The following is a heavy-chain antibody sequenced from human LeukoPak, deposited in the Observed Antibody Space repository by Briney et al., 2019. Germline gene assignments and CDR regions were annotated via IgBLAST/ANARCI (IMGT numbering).Heavy chain of an antibody. CDR2: FDPEDGET. D-gene: IGHD3-16*02. J-gene: IGHJ4*02. V-gene: IGHV1-24*01. CDR3: ATGLYDYIWGSYRGVRFFDY. CDR1: GYTLTELS. Sequence: EASVKVSCKVSGYTLTELSMHWVRQAPGKGLEWMGGFDPEDGETIYAQKFQGRVTMTEDTSTDTAYMELSSLRSEDTAVYYCATGLYDYIWGSYRGVRFFDYWGQGTLVTVSS.